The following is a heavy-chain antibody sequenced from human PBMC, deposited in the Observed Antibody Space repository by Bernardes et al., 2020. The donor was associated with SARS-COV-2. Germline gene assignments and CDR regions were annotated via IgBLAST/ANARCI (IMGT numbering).Heavy chain of an antibody. Sequence: GGSLRLSCAASGFTFSSYWMSWVRQAPGKGLEWVANIKQDGSEKYYVDSVKGRFTISRGNAKNSLYLQMNSLRAEDTAVYYCAREVGSSSSGDYYYYYGIDVWGQGTTVTVSS. J-gene: IGHJ6*02. V-gene: IGHV3-7*01. D-gene: IGHD6-6*01. CDR3: AREVGSSSSGDYYYYYGIDV. CDR2: IKQDGSEK. CDR1: GFTFSSYW.